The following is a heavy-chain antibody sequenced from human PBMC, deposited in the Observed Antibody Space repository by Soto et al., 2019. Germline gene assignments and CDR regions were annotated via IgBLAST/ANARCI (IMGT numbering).Heavy chain of an antibody. Sequence: VAVISYAGTNKYYADSVKGRFTISRDNSKNTLFLQMNSLRPDDTAVYYCATNSDPNLYGMDVWGQGNTFTVSS. J-gene: IGHJ6*02. CDR3: ATNSDPNLYGMDV. CDR2: ISYAGTNK. D-gene: IGHD1-26*01. V-gene: IGHV3-30-3*01.